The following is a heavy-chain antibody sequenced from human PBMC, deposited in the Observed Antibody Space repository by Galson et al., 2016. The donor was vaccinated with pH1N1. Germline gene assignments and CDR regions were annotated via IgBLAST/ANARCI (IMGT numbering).Heavy chain of an antibody. V-gene: IGHV5-51*03. CDR3: ADHAALDPPVVVYYRDV. CDR2: IYVSDSDT. CDR1: GNSFSTSW. Sequence: QSGAEVKKPGESLKISCKGSGNSFSTSWIGWVRQLPGKGLEWMGIIYVSDSDTRYNPSFQGQVTISADKSIRTAYLQWSSLKASDTAIYYCADHAALDPPVVVYYRDVWGNGTTVTVSS. J-gene: IGHJ6*03. D-gene: IGHD3-22*01.